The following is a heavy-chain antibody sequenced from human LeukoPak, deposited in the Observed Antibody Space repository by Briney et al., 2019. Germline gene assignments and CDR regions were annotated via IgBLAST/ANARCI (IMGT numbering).Heavy chain of an antibody. CDR3: ARDPTNTSGRYAHFDY. D-gene: IGHD6-19*01. J-gene: IGHJ4*02. Sequence: VAPVKVSCKASGYTFTHYGITWVRQAPGQGLEWMGWISGYNGDTHFAQNFRGRITMTTDTATSTAYMELRSLTSDDTAVYYCARDPTNTSGRYAHFDYWGQGTLVTVSS. V-gene: IGHV1-18*01. CDR2: ISGYNGDT. CDR1: GYTFTHYG.